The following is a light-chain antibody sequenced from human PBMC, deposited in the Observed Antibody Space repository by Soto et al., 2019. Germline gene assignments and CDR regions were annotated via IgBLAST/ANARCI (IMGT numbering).Light chain of an antibody. J-gene: IGLJ1*01. CDR3: SSYTTSSTQV. CDR1: SSDIGGYKH. V-gene: IGLV2-14*01. Sequence: QSVLTQPASVSGCPGQSITISCTGTSSDIGGYKHVSWYQQHPGKAPKLMIYEVSNRPSGVSNRFSGSKSGNTASLTISGLQADDEADYYCSSYTTSSTQVFGTGTKVTVL. CDR2: EVS.